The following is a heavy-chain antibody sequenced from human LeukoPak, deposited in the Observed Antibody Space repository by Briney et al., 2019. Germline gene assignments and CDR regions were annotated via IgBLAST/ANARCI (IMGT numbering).Heavy chain of an antibody. V-gene: IGHV3-23*01. J-gene: IGHJ4*02. Sequence: GGSLRLSCAASGFTFSSAAMTWVRQGPGKGLEWVSTVTGSDDRTYYAGSVKGRFTVSRDFSKNTLHLQMNRLRVDDTAIYYCAKGPQLGGGYHPDSWGQGTLVTVSS. CDR2: VTGSDDRT. CDR3: AKGPQLGGGYHPDS. D-gene: IGHD3-22*01. CDR1: GFTFSSAA.